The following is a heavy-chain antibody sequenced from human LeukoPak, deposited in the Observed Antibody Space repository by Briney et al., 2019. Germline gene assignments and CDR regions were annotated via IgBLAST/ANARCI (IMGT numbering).Heavy chain of an antibody. V-gene: IGHV3-48*03. D-gene: IGHD3-10*01. Sequence: GGSLRLSCAASGYTFSSYEMKWVRQAPGKGLEWVSYISSSGRTVYYADSVKGRFTISRDNAEDSLYLQMNSLRAEDTAVYYCARDVERTGGTYYYGSGSPRGWGQGTLVTVSS. CDR3: ARDVERTGGTYYYGSGSPRG. CDR1: GYTFSSYE. J-gene: IGHJ4*02. CDR2: ISSSGRTV.